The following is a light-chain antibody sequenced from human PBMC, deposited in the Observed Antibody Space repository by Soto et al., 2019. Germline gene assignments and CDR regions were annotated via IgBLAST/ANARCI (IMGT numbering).Light chain of an antibody. Sequence: EIVMTQSPATLFVSPGERATLSCRASQSVSSHLAWYQQTPGQAPRLLIYGTSTRATGIPAMFSGSGSGTEFNLAISSLLSEDFALYYCQQYNNWPPYNFGQSTKLEIK. CDR1: QSVSSH. CDR3: QQYNNWPPYN. CDR2: GTS. J-gene: IGKJ2*01. V-gene: IGKV3-15*01.